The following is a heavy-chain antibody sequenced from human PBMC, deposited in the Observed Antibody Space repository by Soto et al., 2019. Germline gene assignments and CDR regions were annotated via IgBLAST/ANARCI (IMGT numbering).Heavy chain of an antibody. CDR1: GFTFSSYG. CDR2: IWYDGSNK. V-gene: IGHV3-33*01. CDR3: ARVHGDYYDSSGYYQEVGYFDY. J-gene: IGHJ4*02. D-gene: IGHD3-22*01. Sequence: GSLRLSCAASGFTFSSYGMHWVRQAPGKGLEWVAVIWYDGSNKYYADSVKGRFTISRDNSKNTLYLQMNSLRAEDTAVYYCARVHGDYYDSSGYYQEVGYFDYWGQGTLVTVSS.